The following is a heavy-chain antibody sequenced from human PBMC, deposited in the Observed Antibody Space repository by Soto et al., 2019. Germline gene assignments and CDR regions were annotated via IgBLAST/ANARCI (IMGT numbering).Heavy chain of an antibody. D-gene: IGHD4-17*01. J-gene: IGHJ4*02. V-gene: IGHV3-33*01. Sequence: GGSLRLSCAASGFTFSSYGMHWVRQAPGKGLEWVAVIWYDGSNKYYADSVKGRFTISRDNSKNTLYLQMNSLRAEETAVYYCARGQDGDYLNYWGQGTLVTVSS. CDR1: GFTFSSYG. CDR3: ARGQDGDYLNY. CDR2: IWYDGSNK.